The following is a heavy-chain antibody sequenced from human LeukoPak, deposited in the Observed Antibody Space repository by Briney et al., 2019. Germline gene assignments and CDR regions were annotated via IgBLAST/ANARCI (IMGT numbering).Heavy chain of an antibody. CDR2: INPNSGGT. V-gene: IGHV1-2*02. J-gene: IGHJ3*02. Sequence: ASVKVSCKASGYTFTGYYMHWVRQAPGQGLEWMGWINPNSGGTNYAQKFQGRVTMTRDTSISTAYMELSRLRSDDTAVYYCARDPWDDFWSGYYTFNAFDIWGQGTMVTVSS. D-gene: IGHD3-3*01. CDR3: ARDPWDDFWSGYYTFNAFDI. CDR1: GYTFTGYY.